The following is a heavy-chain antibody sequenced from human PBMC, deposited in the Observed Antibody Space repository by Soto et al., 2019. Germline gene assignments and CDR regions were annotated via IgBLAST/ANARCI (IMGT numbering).Heavy chain of an antibody. CDR2: VSFDGSNK. CDR1: RFTFSAHA. Sequence: QVQLVESGGGVVQPGRSLRLSCAASRFTFSAHAMHWVRQAPGKGLECVAIVSFDGSNKYYADSVKGRFTISRDNSKNTLYLQMSGLTPEDTAGYYCASDQTGITTAGGGRIDHWGQGTLLTVSS. CDR3: ASDQTGITTAGGGRIDH. J-gene: IGHJ4*02. D-gene: IGHD6-13*01. V-gene: IGHV3-30-3*01.